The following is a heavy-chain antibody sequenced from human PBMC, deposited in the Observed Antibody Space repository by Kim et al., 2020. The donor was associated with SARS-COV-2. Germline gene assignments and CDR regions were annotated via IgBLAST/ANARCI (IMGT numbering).Heavy chain of an antibody. D-gene: IGHD2-15*01. CDR2: IKEDGSDK. V-gene: IGHV3-7*01. CDR1: GFTFSDNW. CDR3: TRDRAYSLDY. J-gene: IGHJ4*02. Sequence: GGSLRLSCTASGFTFSDNWMSWVRQAPGKGLEWLAKIKEDGSDKYYLNSVEGRFTISRDNAKNSPYLQMNSLRAEDTALYFCTRDRAYSLDYWGQGTLVTVAS.